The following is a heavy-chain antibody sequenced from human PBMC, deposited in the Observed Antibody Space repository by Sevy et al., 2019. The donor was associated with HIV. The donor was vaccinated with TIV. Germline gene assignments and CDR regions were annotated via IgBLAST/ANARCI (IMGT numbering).Heavy chain of an antibody. V-gene: IGHV3-30*18. CDR1: GFTFSSYG. D-gene: IGHD4-17*01. CDR2: ISYDGSNK. J-gene: IGHJ2*01. CDR3: AKDHGPNGDDWYFDL. Sequence: GGSLRLSCAASGFTFSSYGMHWVRQAPGKGLEWVAVISYDGSNKYYADSVKGRSTISRDNSKNTLYLQMNSLRAEDTAVYYCAKDHGPNGDDWYFDLWGRGTLVTVSS.